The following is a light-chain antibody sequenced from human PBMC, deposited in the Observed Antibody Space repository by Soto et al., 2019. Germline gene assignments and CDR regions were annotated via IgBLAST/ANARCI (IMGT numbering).Light chain of an antibody. CDR3: HHYGRSPWT. CDR1: QDLGTTY. V-gene: IGKV3-20*01. CDR2: GAS. J-gene: IGKJ1*01. Sequence: EIVLTQSPGTLSLSPGERATLSCSASQDLGTTYLAWYQHKPGQAPRVLIYGASNRATGIPDRFSGSGSGTDFTLTISRLEPEDFAVDYGHHYGRSPWTFGQGTKV.